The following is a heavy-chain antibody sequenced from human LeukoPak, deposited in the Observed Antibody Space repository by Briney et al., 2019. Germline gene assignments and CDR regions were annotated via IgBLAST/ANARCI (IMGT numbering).Heavy chain of an antibody. CDR1: GFIFSDYY. Sequence: PGGSMTPSCAASGFIFSDYYMSWIRQAPGKGLGWVSYISSSGSTIYYADSVKGRFTISRDNAKNSLYLQMNSLRAEDTAVYYCARDRDDDYTGTIDYWGQGTLVTVSS. CDR3: ARDRDDDYTGTIDY. V-gene: IGHV3-11*04. D-gene: IGHD4-17*01. J-gene: IGHJ4*02. CDR2: ISSSGSTI.